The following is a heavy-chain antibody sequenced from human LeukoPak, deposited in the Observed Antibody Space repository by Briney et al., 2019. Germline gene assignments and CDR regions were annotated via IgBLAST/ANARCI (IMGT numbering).Heavy chain of an antibody. V-gene: IGHV3-30*18. CDR3: AKDSAFYYIDV. J-gene: IGHJ6*03. Sequence: PGGSLRLSCGASGITFSSYGMHWVRQAPGKGLEWVASISYDGSNKYYADSVKGRFTISRDNSKNTLFLQMNSLRAEDTAVYYCAKDSAFYYIDVWGKGTTVIISS. CDR1: GITFSSYG. CDR2: ISYDGSNK. D-gene: IGHD3-10*01.